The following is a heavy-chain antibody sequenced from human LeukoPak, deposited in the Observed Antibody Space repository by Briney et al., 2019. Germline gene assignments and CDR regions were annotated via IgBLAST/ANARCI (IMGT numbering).Heavy chain of an antibody. CDR1: GFTFSNYG. V-gene: IGHV3-7*05. CDR3: ARGHVWFDP. J-gene: IGHJ5*02. Sequence: PGGSLPLSCAASGFTFSNYGMTWVRQAPGKGLEWVANIKQDGSEKYYVDSVKGRFTISRDNAKNSLYLQMNSLRAEDMAVYYCARGHVWFDPWGQGTLVTVSS. CDR2: IKQDGSEK.